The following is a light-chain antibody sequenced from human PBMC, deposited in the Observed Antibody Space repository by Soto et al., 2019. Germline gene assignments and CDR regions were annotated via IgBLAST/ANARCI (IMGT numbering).Light chain of an antibody. V-gene: IGLV2-11*01. CDR2: DVS. CDR1: SSDVGGYNY. CDR3: CSYAGSYSYV. Sequence: LTQPRSVSGSPGQSVTISCTGTSSDVGGYNYVSWYQQHPGKAPKLMIYDVSKRPSGVPDRFSGSKSGNTASLTISGLQAEDEADYYCCSYAGSYSYVFGTGTKLTVL. J-gene: IGLJ1*01.